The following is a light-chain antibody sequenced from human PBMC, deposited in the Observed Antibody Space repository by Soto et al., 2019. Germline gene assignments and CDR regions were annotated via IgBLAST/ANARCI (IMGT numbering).Light chain of an antibody. CDR3: QQYNRYSLT. CDR2: DVS. CDR1: QSISSY. V-gene: IGKV1-5*01. J-gene: IGKJ5*01. Sequence: DIQMTQSPSTLSASVGDTVTVTCRASQSISSYLNWYQQKPGKAPKLLIYDVSSLESGVPSRFSGSGSGTEFTLTISSLQPDDFATYYCQQYNRYSLTFGQGTRLEI.